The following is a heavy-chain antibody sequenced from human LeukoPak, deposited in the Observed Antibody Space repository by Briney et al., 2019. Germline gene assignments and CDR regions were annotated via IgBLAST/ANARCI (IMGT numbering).Heavy chain of an antibody. V-gene: IGHV3-7*01. J-gene: IGHJ4*02. CDR3: ARDIPRGATHLDY. CDR1: GGSISSSNW. Sequence: GTLSLTCFVSGGSISSSNWWIWVRQPPGKGLEWVASIKEDGSQKNYGDSVKGRFTISRDNAENSLYLQMNILRVEDTAVYYCARDIPRGATHLDYWGQGTLVTVSA. CDR2: IKEDGSQK. D-gene: IGHD1-26*01.